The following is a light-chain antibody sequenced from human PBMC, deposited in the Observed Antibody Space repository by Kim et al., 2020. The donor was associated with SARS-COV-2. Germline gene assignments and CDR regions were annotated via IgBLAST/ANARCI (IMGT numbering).Light chain of an antibody. V-gene: IGLV10-54*01. CDR3: SAWDSSLSAWV. CDR2: RNN. Sequence: LTQPPSVSKGLRQTATLTCTGNNNNVGNQGAAWLQQHQGHPPKLLSYRNNNRPSGISERLSASRSGNTASLTITGLQPEDEADYYCSAWDSSLSAWVFGGGTKVTVL. J-gene: IGLJ3*02. CDR1: NNNVGNQG.